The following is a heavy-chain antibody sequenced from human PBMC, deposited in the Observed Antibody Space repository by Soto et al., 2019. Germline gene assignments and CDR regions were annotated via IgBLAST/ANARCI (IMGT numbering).Heavy chain of an antibody. Sequence: EVQLVESGGGLVKPGGSLRLSCAASGFTFSRYGMNWLRQAPGKGLGWGASISSSTRYVYYADSVKGRFSTTRDNAKNMLDLEMYSLRTEDTAVYYCARDPSEGRVGNWFESWGQGTLVTVSS. CDR3: ARDPSEGRVGNWFES. J-gene: IGHJ5*01. CDR1: GFTFSRYG. V-gene: IGHV3-21*02. CDR2: ISSSTRYV. D-gene: IGHD2-2*01.